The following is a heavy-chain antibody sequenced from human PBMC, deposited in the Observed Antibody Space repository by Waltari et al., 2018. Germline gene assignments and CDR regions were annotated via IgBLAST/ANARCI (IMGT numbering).Heavy chain of an antibody. D-gene: IGHD5-12*01. CDR2: INAGIGTT. V-gene: IGHV1-3*01. CDR3: ARDQWYDYYYGMDV. J-gene: IGHJ6*02. Sequence: QVQLVQSGAEVKKPGASVKVSCKASGYTFTSYAMHWVRQAPGQRLEWMGWINAGIGTTKYSQKFQGRVTITRDTSASTAYMELSSLRSEDTAVYYCARDQWYDYYYGMDVWGQGTTVTVSS. CDR1: GYTFTSYA.